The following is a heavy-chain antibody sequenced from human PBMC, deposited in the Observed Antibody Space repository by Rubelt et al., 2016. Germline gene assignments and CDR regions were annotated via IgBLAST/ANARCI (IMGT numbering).Heavy chain of an antibody. J-gene: IGHJ4*02. D-gene: IGHD6-6*01. CDR1: GLSLSPSGVG. CDR3: ENDLSASSGGQFDY. CDR2: IYLHYFD. Sequence: QITLKESGPTLVKPTQTLTLTCTFSGLSLSPSGVGVGWIRQPPGKALEWLALIYLHYFDRYSPTLQNKITITKDTSKNQGILTMTNMDPVETSTSYCENDLSASSGGQFDYWGQGTLVTVSS. V-gene: IGHV2-5*01.